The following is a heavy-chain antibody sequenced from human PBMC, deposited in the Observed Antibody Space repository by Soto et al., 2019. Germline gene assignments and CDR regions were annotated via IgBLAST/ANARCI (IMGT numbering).Heavy chain of an antibody. V-gene: IGHV3-30*04. J-gene: IGHJ6*02. CDR2: ISYDGTKT. CDR1: GCTLSYYA. D-gene: IGHD6-19*01. CDR3: ARSGWLYYYYGMEV. Sequence: QVQLVESGGGVVQPGRSLRLSCAASGCTLSYYALHWVRQPPGKGLEWVAVISYDGTKTYYADSVEGRFTISRDNSKNRHSLQINSLRPEDTAVYYCARSGWLYYYYGMEVWGQGTTVTLSS.